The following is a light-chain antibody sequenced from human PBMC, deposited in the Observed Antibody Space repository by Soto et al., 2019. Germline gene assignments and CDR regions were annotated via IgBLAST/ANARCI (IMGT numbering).Light chain of an antibody. J-gene: IGKJ1*01. V-gene: IGKV3-20*01. CDR2: GTS. CDR3: QQFGSSSWT. Sequence: EIVLTQSPGTLSLSPGERATLSCRASQSVSSSYLAWYQQKPGQAPRPLIYGTSSRATGIPDRFSGSGSGTDFTLTINRLEPEDFAVYYCQQFGSSSWTFGQGTKVDIK. CDR1: QSVSSSY.